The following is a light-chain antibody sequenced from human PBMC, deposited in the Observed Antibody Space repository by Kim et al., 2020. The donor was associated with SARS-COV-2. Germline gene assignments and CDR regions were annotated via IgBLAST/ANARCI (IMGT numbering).Light chain of an antibody. V-gene: IGKV1-12*01. J-gene: IGKJ4*01. Sequence: DIQMTQSPSSVSASVGDRVTITCRASQDIADWLAWYQQKPGKAPKFLIYGASRLQSGVPSRFSGSGSGTEFTLTISSLQSEDFATYYCQQANTIPLTFGGGTKVDIK. CDR1: QDIADW. CDR3: QQANTIPLT. CDR2: GAS.